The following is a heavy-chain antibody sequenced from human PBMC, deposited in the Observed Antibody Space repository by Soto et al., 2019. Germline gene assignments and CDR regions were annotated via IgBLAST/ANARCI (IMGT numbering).Heavy chain of an antibody. CDR1: GFTFSSYG. V-gene: IGHV3-30*18. J-gene: IGHJ3*02. Sequence: GSLRLSCAASGFTFSSYGMHWVRQAPGKGLEWVAVISYDGSNKYYADSVKGRFTISRDNSKNTLYLQMNSLRAEDTAVYYCAKIVVVTDDAFDIWGQGTMVTVSS. D-gene: IGHD3-22*01. CDR3: AKIVVVTDDAFDI. CDR2: ISYDGSNK.